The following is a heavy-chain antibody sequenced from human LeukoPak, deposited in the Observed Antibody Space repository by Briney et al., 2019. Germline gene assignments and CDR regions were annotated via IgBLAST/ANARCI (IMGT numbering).Heavy chain of an antibody. CDR3: ARSITMIVDWFDP. D-gene: IGHD3-22*01. CDR2: ISSSTSYI. V-gene: IGHV3-21*01. J-gene: IGHJ5*02. Sequence: GGSLRLSCAASGFTFSTYSMTWVRQAPGKGLEWVSSISSSTSYIYYADSVKGRFTISRDNAKNSLYLQMNSLRAEDTAVYFCARSITMIVDWFDPWGQGTLVTVSS. CDR1: GFTFSTYS.